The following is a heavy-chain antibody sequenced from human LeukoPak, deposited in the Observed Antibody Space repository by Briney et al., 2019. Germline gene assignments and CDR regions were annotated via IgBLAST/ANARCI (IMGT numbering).Heavy chain of an antibody. CDR1: GGSFSGYY. V-gene: IGHV4-34*01. J-gene: IGHJ4*02. D-gene: IGHD1-26*01. CDR3: ARGSDRGHTY. CDR2: INHSGNT. Sequence: SETLSLTCAVYGGSFSGYYWSWIRQPPGKGLEWIGEINHSGNTNYNPSLKSRVTISVDTSKNQFSLKLSSVTAADTAVYYCARGSDRGHTYWGQGTLVTVSS.